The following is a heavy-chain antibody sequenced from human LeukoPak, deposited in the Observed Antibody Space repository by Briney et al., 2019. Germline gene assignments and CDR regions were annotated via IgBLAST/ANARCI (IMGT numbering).Heavy chain of an antibody. J-gene: IGHJ4*02. CDR2: ISSSSSYI. CDR3: ARGAIVGATPAHFDY. D-gene: IGHD1-26*01. V-gene: IGHV3-21*01. CDR1: GFTFSSYS. Sequence: GGSLRLSCAASGFTFSSYSMNWVRQAPGKGLEWVSSISSSSSYIYYADSVKGRFTISRDNAKNSLYLQMNSLRAEDTAVYYCARGAIVGATPAHFDYWGQGTLVTVSS.